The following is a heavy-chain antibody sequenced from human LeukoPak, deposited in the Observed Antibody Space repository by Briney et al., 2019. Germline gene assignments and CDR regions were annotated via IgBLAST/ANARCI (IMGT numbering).Heavy chain of an antibody. CDR3: ALGVYWSGRDAFDI. CDR1: GFTFSSYA. D-gene: IGHD2-21*01. Sequence: GRSLRLSCAASGFTFSSYAMHWVRQAPGKGLEWVAVISYDGSNKYYADSVKGRFTISRDNSKNTLYLQMNSLRAEDTAVYYCALGVYWSGRDAFDIWGQGTMVTVSS. CDR2: ISYDGSNK. J-gene: IGHJ3*02. V-gene: IGHV3-30-3*01.